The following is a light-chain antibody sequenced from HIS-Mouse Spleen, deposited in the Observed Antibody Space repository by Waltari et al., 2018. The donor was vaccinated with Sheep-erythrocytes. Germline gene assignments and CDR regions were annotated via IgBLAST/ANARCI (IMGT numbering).Light chain of an antibody. J-gene: IGLJ3*02. CDR2: QDS. Sequence: SYELTQPPSVSVSPGQTASITCSGDKLGDKYACWYQQKPGQSPVLVIYQDSKRPSGSPEGFSGSNSGNTATLTIGGTQAMDEADYYCQAWDSSTAWVFGGGTKLTVL. CDR3: QAWDSSTAWV. CDR1: KLGDKY. V-gene: IGLV3-1*01.